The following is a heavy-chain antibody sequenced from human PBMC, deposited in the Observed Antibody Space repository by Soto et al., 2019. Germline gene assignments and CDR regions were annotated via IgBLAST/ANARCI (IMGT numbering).Heavy chain of an antibody. Sequence: EVQLVESGGGLVQPGRSLRLSCAASGFTFDDYAMHWVRQAPGKGLEWVSGISWNSGSIGYADSVKGRFTISIDNAKNSLYLQMNSLRAEDTALYYCAKDIRGGSVPLFYYYDGMDVWGPGATVTVSS. J-gene: IGHJ6*02. CDR3: AKDIRGGSVPLFYYYDGMDV. CDR2: ISWNSGSI. D-gene: IGHD2-15*01. V-gene: IGHV3-9*01. CDR1: GFTFDDYA.